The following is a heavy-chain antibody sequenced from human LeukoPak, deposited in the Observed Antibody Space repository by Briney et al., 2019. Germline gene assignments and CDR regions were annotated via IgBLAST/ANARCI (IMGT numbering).Heavy chain of an antibody. CDR2: IIPILGIA. CDR3: ARQATSIVGATTNWFDP. V-gene: IGHV1-69*02. CDR1: GGTFSSYT. Sequence: SVKVSCTASGGTFSSYTISWVRQAPGQGLEWMGRIIPILGIANYAQKFQGRVTITADKSTSTAYLELSSRRSEDTAVYYCARQATSIVGATTNWFDPWGQGTLVTVSS. J-gene: IGHJ5*02. D-gene: IGHD1-26*01.